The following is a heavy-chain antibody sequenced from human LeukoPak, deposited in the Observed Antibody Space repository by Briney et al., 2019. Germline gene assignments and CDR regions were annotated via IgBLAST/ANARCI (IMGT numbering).Heavy chain of an antibody. J-gene: IGHJ4*02. D-gene: IGHD4-17*01. CDR2: IKSKTAGGTT. Sequence: PGGSLRLSCAASGFTFSSYAITWVRQAPGKGLEWVGRIKSKTAGGTTDYAAPVKGRFIISRDDSKNTLYLQMNSLKTEDTAVYYCTTDYGDYVFRSDCWGQGTLVTVSS. V-gene: IGHV3-15*01. CDR1: GFTFSSYA. CDR3: TTDYGDYVFRSDC.